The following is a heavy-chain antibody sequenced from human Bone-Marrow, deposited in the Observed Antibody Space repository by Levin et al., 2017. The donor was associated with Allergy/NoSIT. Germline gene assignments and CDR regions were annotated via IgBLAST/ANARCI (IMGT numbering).Heavy chain of an antibody. CDR2: ISWDGGST. CDR3: SAEFTQSPDYFAY. J-gene: IGHJ4*02. V-gene: IGHV3-43*01. D-gene: IGHD1-14*01. CDR1: GFTFDDYT. Sequence: GESLKISCAASGFTFDDYTMQWVRQAPGKGLEWVSLISWDGGSTSYGDSVQGRFTISRDNSKNSLYLQMDSLRTEDTALYYGSAEFTQSPDYFAYWGQGTLVTVSS.